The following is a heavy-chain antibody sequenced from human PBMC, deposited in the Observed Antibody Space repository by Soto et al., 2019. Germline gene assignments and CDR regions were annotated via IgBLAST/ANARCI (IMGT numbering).Heavy chain of an antibody. Sequence: ASMKVSCKASGYTFTSYAMHWVRQAAGQRIEWMGSINAGNGNTKYSQKFQGRVTITRDTSASTAYMELSSLRSEDTAVYYCARGLNGYSHYFDYWGQGTLVTVSS. J-gene: IGHJ4*02. CDR2: INAGNGNT. V-gene: IGHV1-3*01. D-gene: IGHD5-18*01. CDR3: ARGLNGYSHYFDY. CDR1: GYTFTSYA.